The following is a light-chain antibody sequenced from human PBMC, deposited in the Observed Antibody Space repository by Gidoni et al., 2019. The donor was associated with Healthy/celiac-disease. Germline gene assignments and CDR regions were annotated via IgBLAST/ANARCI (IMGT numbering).Light chain of an antibody. J-gene: IGKJ3*01. CDR2: DAS. V-gene: IGKV3-11*01. CDR1: QSVSSY. Sequence: EIVLTQSPATLSLSPGERATLSCRASQSVSSYLAWYQQKPGQAPRLLIYDASNRATGIPARLSGGGSGTDFTLTISSLEPEDFAVYYCQQRSNWPVTFGPGTKVDTK. CDR3: QQRSNWPVT.